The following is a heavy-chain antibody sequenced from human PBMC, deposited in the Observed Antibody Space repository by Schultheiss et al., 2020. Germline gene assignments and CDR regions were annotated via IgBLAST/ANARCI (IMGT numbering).Heavy chain of an antibody. V-gene: IGHV3-66*01. CDR1: GFIVSRNC. D-gene: IGHD2-15*01. J-gene: IGHJ6*02. Sequence: GGSLRLSCAVSGFIVSRNCMSWVRQAPGKGLEWVSVIYSGGSTYYADSVKGRFTISRDNAKNSLYLQMNSLRAEDTAVYYCARDRVYSTFRYYYYGMDVWGQGTTVTVSS. CDR2: IYSGGST. CDR3: ARDRVYSTFRYYYYGMDV.